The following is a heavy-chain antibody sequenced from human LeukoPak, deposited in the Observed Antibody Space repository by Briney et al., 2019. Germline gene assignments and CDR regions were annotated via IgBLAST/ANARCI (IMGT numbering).Heavy chain of an antibody. V-gene: IGHV4-59*01. CDR3: ARGLMMAVAGRGEFHY. Sequence: PSETLSLTCIVSGGSISSYYWSWIRQPPGKGLEWIGYIYYSGSTNYNPSLKSRVTISVDTSKNQFSLMLSSVTAADTAVYYCARGLMMAVAGRGEFHYWGQGTLVTVSS. CDR1: GGSISSYY. J-gene: IGHJ4*02. D-gene: IGHD6-13*01. CDR2: IYYSGST.